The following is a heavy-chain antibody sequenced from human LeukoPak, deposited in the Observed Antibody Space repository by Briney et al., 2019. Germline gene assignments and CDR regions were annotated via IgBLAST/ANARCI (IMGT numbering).Heavy chain of an antibody. V-gene: IGHV3-9*01. CDR2: ISWNSGSI. CDR1: GFTFSSYG. Sequence: GGSLRLSCAASGFTFSSYGMHWVRQAPGKGLEWVSGISWNSGSIGYADSLNGRFSISRDSAKSSLYLQMNSLTADDTALYYCAKVPAHGDYVGGPSWYFDLWGRGTLVTVSS. D-gene: IGHD4-17*01. CDR3: AKVPAHGDYVGGPSWYFDL. J-gene: IGHJ2*01.